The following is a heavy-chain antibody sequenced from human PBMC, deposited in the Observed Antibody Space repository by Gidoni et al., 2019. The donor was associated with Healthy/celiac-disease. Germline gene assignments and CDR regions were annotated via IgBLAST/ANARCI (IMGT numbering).Heavy chain of an antibody. J-gene: IGHJ4*02. D-gene: IGHD3-3*01. Sequence: QVQLQESGPGLVKPSETLSLTCTVSGGSISSYYWSWIRQPPGKGLEWIGYIYYSGSTNYNPSLKSRVTISVDTSKNQFSLKLSSVTAADTAVYYCARSEFWSGYINFDYWGQGTLVTVSS. CDR3: ARSEFWSGYINFDY. CDR2: IYYSGST. V-gene: IGHV4-59*08. CDR1: GGSISSYY.